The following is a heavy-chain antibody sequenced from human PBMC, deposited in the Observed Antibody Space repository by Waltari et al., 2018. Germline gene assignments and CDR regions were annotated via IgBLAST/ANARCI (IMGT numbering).Heavy chain of an antibody. CDR2: IIPIFGTA. CDR3: AREDIVVVPAAIQEGWFDP. J-gene: IGHJ5*02. V-gene: IGHV1-69*13. Sequence: QVQLVQSGAEVKKPGSSVKVSCKSSGGTFSSYAISWVRRAPGQGLEWMGRIIPIFGTANYAQKFQGRVTITADKSTSTAYMELSSLRSEDTAVYYCAREDIVVVPAAIQEGWFDPWGQGTLVTVSS. CDR1: GGTFSSYA. D-gene: IGHD2-2*02.